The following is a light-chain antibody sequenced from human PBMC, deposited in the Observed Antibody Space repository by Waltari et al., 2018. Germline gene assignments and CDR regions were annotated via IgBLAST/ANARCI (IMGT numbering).Light chain of an antibody. CDR1: NSNIGSND. CDR3: AAWDDSLNAVV. J-gene: IGLJ2*01. V-gene: IGLV1-44*01. Sequence: QSVLTQPPSASGTPGQRVSISCSGGNSNIGSNDVNWYQQFPGMAPKLLIYTNKQRPSGVPNRFSGSKSGTSASLAISGLQSEDEADYYCAAWDDSLNAVVFGGGTKLTVL. CDR2: TNK.